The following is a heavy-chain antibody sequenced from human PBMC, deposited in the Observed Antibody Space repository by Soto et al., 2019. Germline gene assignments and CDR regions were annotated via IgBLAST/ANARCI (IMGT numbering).Heavy chain of an antibody. Sequence: QVQLVESGGGVVQPGRSLRLSCAASGFTFRSYGMHWVRQAPGKGLEWLAVISNDGAKKYLADSVKGRLTISRDNSRNTLYLQMNSLSAGDTAVYYCGKDTIDCSGGDCPLYYYYGMDVWGQGTTVTVSS. V-gene: IGHV3-30*18. CDR3: GKDTIDCSGGDCPLYYYYGMDV. J-gene: IGHJ6*02. D-gene: IGHD2-21*02. CDR1: GFTFRSYG. CDR2: ISNDGAKK.